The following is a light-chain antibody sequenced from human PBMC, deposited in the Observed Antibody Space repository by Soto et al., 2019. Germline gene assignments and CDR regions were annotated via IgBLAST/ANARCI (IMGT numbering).Light chain of an antibody. J-gene: IGKJ4*01. CDR1: QGISSY. CDR3: QQLSAYPLT. V-gene: IGKV1-9*01. Sequence: DIQLTQSPSFLSASVGDRVTITCRASQGISSYLAWYRQEPGKAPKLLISAASTLQSGVPSRFSGSGSGTEFTLAISSLQPEDFATYYCQQLSAYPLTFGGGTTVEIK. CDR2: AAS.